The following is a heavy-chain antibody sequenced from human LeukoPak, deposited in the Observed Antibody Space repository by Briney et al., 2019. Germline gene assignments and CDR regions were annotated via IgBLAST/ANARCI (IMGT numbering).Heavy chain of an antibody. CDR2: ISGSGGST. Sequence: GGSLRLSCAASGFTFSSYAMSWVRQAPGKGLEWVSAISGSGGSTYYADSVKGRFTISRDNSKNTLYLQMNSLRAEDTAVYYCAKELPSGYYDSSGYTVFQHWGQGTLVTVSS. V-gene: IGHV3-23*01. J-gene: IGHJ1*01. D-gene: IGHD3-22*01. CDR3: AKELPSGYYDSSGYTVFQH. CDR1: GFTFSSYA.